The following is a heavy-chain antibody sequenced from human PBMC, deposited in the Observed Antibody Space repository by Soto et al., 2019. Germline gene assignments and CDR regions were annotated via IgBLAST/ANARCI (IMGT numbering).Heavy chain of an antibody. D-gene: IGHD3-22*01. V-gene: IGHV2-5*01. CDR2: IYWNDDK. CDR1: GFSLSTSGVG. J-gene: IGHJ6*02. Sequence: SGPTLVNPTQTLTLTCTFSGFSLSTSGVGVGWIRQPPGKALEWLALIYWNDDKRYSPSLKSRLTITKDTSKNQVVLTMTNMVPVDTATYYCAHRRNYYDSSGYYMSYGMDVWGQGTTVTVSS. CDR3: AHRRNYYDSSGYYMSYGMDV.